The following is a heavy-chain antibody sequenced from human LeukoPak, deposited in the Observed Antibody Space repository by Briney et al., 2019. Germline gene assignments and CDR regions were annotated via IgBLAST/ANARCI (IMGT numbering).Heavy chain of an antibody. D-gene: IGHD6-13*01. CDR3: ARAGLIAAAGRERINWFDP. CDR2: IYYSGST. Sequence: PSQTLSLTCAVSGGSISSSSYYWGWIRQPPGKGLEWIGYIYYSGSTNYNPSLKSRVTISVDTSKNQFSLKLSSVTAADTAVYYCARAGLIAAAGRERINWFDPWGQGTLVTVSS. J-gene: IGHJ5*02. V-gene: IGHV4-61*05. CDR1: GGSISSSSYY.